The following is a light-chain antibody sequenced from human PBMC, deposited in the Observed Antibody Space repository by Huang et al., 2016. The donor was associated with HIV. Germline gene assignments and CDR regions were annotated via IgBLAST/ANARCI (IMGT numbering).Light chain of an antibody. CDR2: AAS. CDR3: QQYNKWPPEYT. J-gene: IGKJ2*01. Sequence: VMMSQSPATLAASPGERVTPPCGASQRVNTTLAWYQQKPGQPPSLRIYAASTRATGVPARFAGSGSGTEFTLTIDSLQSDDFAVYYCQQYNKWPPEYTFGQGTRLEIK. V-gene: IGKV3-15*01. CDR1: QRVNTT.